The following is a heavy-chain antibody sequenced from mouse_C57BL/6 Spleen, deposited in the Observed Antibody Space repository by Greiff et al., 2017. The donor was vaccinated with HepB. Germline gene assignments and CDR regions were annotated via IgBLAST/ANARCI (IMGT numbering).Heavy chain of an antibody. D-gene: IGHD3-2*02. Sequence: VQLQQSGAELARPGASVKLSCKASGYTFTSYGISWVKQRTGQGLEWIGEIYPRSGNTYYNEKFKGKTTLTADTSSSTAYMELRSLTSEDSAVYFCASSGRGFAYWGQGTLVTVSA. CDR3: ASSGRGFAY. J-gene: IGHJ3*01. V-gene: IGHV1-81*01. CDR2: IYPRSGNT. CDR1: GYTFTSYG.